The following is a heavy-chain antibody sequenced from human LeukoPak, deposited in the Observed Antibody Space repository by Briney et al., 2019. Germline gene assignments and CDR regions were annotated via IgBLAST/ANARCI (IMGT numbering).Heavy chain of an antibody. CDR2: IWYDGSNK. CDR1: GFTFSSYG. J-gene: IGHJ4*02. Sequence: GGSLRLSCAASGFTFSSYGMHWVRQAPGKGLEWVAVIWYDGSNKYYADSVKGRFTISRDNSKNTLYLQMNSLRAEDTAVYYCARDARRGYYDSGDLHYWGQGTLVTVSS. CDR3: ARDARRGYYDSGDLHY. D-gene: IGHD3-22*01. V-gene: IGHV3-33*01.